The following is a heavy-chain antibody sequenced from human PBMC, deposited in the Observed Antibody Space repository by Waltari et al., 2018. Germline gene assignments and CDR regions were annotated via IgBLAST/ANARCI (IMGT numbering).Heavy chain of an antibody. CDR2: IIPIFGTA. V-gene: IGHV1-69*12. J-gene: IGHJ5*02. D-gene: IGHD3-10*01. Sequence: QVQLVQSGAEVKKPGSSVKVACKASGGTFSSYAISWVRQAPGQGLEWMGGIIPIFGTANYAQKFQGRVTITADESTSTAYMELSSLRSEDTAVYYCARVGEMVRGVIGWFDPWGQGTLVTVSS. CDR1: GGTFSSYA. CDR3: ARVGEMVRGVIGWFDP.